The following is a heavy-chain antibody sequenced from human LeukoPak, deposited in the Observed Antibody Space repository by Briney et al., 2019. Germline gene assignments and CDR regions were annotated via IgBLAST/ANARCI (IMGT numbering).Heavy chain of an antibody. CDR1: GVSFSGYY. Sequence: SETLSLTCAVYGVSFSGYYWSWIRQPPGKGLEWIGEINHSGSTNYNPSLKSRVTISVDTSKNQFSLKLSSVTAADTAVYYCARGTTRGYSYGRGVLDYWGQGTLVTVSS. J-gene: IGHJ4*02. CDR3: ARGTTRGYSYGRGVLDY. V-gene: IGHV4-34*01. CDR2: INHSGST. D-gene: IGHD5-18*01.